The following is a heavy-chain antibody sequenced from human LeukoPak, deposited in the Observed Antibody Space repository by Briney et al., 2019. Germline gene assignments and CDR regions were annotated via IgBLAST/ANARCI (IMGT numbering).Heavy chain of an antibody. CDR2: ISSSGSYI. J-gene: IGHJ4*02. Sequence: GGSLRLSCAASGFTFSSYSMNWVRQAPGKGLEWVSSISSSGSYIYYADSVKGRFTISRDNAKNSLYLQVNSLRAEDTAVYYCTRGTDGLWDFWGQGTLVTVSS. V-gene: IGHV3-21*01. D-gene: IGHD2-8*01. CDR1: GFTFSSYS. CDR3: TRGTDGLWDF.